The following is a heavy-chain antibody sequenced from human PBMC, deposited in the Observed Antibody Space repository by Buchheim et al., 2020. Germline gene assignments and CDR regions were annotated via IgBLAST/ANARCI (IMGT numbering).Heavy chain of an antibody. CDR2: ISYDGSNK. V-gene: IGHV3-30*04. CDR3: ARGSGRNDY. J-gene: IGHJ4*02. Sequence: QVQLVESGGGVVQPGRSLRLSCAASGFTFSSYAMHWVRQAPGKGLEWVAVISYDGSNKYYADSVKGRFTISRDNSKTTLYLQMNSLRAEDTAVYYCARGSGRNDYWGQGTL. CDR1: GFTFSSYA. D-gene: IGHD3-10*01.